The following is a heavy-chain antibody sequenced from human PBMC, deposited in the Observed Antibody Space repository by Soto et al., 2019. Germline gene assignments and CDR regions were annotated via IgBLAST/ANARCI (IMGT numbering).Heavy chain of an antibody. CDR3: ARDQYSSSHECAFDI. D-gene: IGHD6-13*01. J-gene: IGHJ3*02. CDR2: ISAYNGNT. V-gene: IGHV1-18*01. CDR1: GYTFTSYG. Sequence: ASVKVSCKASGYTFTSYGISWVRQAPGQGLEWMGWISAYNGNTNYAQKLQGRVTMTKDTSTSTAYMELRSLRSDDTAVYYCARDQYSSSHECAFDIGGQGTMVNFS.